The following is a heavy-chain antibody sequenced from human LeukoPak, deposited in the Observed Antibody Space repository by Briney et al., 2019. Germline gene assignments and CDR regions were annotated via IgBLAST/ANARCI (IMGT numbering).Heavy chain of an antibody. D-gene: IGHD6-13*01. Sequence: PGGSLRLSCAASGFTFSSYEMNWVRQAPGKGLEWVSYISGSGRTIFYADSVKGRFTISRDNAKNSLYLQMNSLRAEDTAVYYCARGLRYSSSWYNFDYWGQGTLVTVSS. V-gene: IGHV3-48*03. CDR2: ISGSGRTI. CDR1: GFTFSSYE. CDR3: ARGLRYSSSWYNFDY. J-gene: IGHJ4*02.